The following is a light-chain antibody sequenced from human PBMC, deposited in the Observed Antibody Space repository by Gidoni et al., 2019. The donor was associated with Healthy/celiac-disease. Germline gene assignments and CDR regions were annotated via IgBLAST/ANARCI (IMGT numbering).Light chain of an antibody. CDR3: QQHNNWPT. J-gene: IGKJ4*01. CDR2: GAS. Sequence: EIVMTQSPATLSVSPGERATLSCRASQSVSSNLAWYQQKPGQAPRLLIYGASTRATGIPARFSGSGSGTEFTLTISSLQSEDFAVYYCQQHNNWPTFXGXTKVEIK. V-gene: IGKV3-15*01. CDR1: QSVSSN.